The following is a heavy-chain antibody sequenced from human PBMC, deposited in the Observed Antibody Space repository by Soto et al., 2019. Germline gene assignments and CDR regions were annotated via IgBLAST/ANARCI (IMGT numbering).Heavy chain of an antibody. J-gene: IGHJ5*02. Sequence: ASVKVSWKASGYTFTNYAMHWVRQAPGQRLEWMGWINAGNGDTKYSQNFQGRVTITRDTSASTAYMELSSLRSEDTAVYYCARDPHYDFWSGSNWFDPWGQGTLVTVSS. D-gene: IGHD3-3*01. CDR1: GYTFTNYA. CDR2: INAGNGDT. CDR3: ARDPHYDFWSGSNWFDP. V-gene: IGHV1-3*01.